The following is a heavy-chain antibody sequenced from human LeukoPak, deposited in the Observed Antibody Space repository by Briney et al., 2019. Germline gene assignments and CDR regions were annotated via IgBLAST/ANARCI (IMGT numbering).Heavy chain of an antibody. CDR1: GYTFTGYY. V-gene: IGHV1-2*02. Sequence: ASVKVSCKASGYTFTGYYMHWVRQAPGQGLEWMGWINPNSGGTNYAQKFQGRVTMTRDTSISTAYMELSSLRSEDTAVYYCARAKDYDSGSNYYYYMDVWGKGTTVTVSS. J-gene: IGHJ6*03. CDR2: INPNSGGT. CDR3: ARAKDYDSGSNYYYYMDV. D-gene: IGHD3-10*01.